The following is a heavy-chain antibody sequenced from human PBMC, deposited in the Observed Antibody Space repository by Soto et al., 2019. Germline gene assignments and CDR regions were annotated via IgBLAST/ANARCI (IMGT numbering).Heavy chain of an antibody. CDR2: ISGSGGST. V-gene: IGHV3-23*01. CDR3: AHLPAAAVEFVGVY. D-gene: IGHD2-2*01. J-gene: IGHJ4*02. CDR1: GFTFSSYA. Sequence: EVQLLESGGGLVQPGGSLRLSCAASGFTFSSYAMSWVRQAPGKGLEWVSAISGSGGSTYYADSVKGRLPISRDNSKNTLYLQMNSLRAEDTAVYYCAHLPAAAVEFVGVYWGQGTLVTVSS.